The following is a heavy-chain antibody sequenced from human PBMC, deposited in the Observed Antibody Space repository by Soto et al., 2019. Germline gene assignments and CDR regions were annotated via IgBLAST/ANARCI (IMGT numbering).Heavy chain of an antibody. CDR3: ARDILGGIAAAGDLYYYYYGMDV. D-gene: IGHD6-13*01. CDR1: GYTFTSYY. J-gene: IGHJ6*02. Sequence: ASVKVSCKASGYTFTSYYMHWVRQAPGQGLEWMGIINPSGGSTSYAQKFQGRVTMTRDTSTSTVYMELSSLRSEDTAVYYCARDILGGIAAAGDLYYYYYGMDVWGQGTTVTVSS. CDR2: INPSGGST. V-gene: IGHV1-46*01.